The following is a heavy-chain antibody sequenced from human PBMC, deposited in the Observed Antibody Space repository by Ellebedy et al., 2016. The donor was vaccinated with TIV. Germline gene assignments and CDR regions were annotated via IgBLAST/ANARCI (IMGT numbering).Heavy chain of an antibody. D-gene: IGHD2-8*02. V-gene: IGHV4-30-4*01. CDR1: GGSISSGDYY. Sequence: SETLSLTXTVSGGSISSGDYYWSWIRQPPGKGLEWIGYIYYSGSTYYNPSLKSRVTISVDTSKNQFSLKLSSVTAADTAVYYCARGNWWGFAYYYMDDWGKGTTVTVSS. CDR2: IYYSGST. CDR3: ARGNWWGFAYYYMDD. J-gene: IGHJ6*03.